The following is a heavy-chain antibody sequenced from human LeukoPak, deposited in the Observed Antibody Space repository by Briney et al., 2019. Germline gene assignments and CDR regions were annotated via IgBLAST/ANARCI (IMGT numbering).Heavy chain of an antibody. CDR2: IYTNGST. V-gene: IGHV4-4*07. CDR1: GGSISSYY. CDR3: ARVNRVQQLVRYYYYMDV. Sequence: SETLSLTCTVSGGSISSYYWSWIRQPAGKGLEWIGRIYTNGSTNYNPSLKSRVTMSVDTSKNQFSLKLSSVTAADTAVYYCARVNRVQQLVRYYYYMDVWGKGTTVTVSS. J-gene: IGHJ6*03. D-gene: IGHD6-13*01.